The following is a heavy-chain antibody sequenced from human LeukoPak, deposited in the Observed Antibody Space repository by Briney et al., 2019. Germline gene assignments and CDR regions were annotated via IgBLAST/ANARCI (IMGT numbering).Heavy chain of an antibody. CDR1: GFSFSSYA. CDR2: ISGDGESR. J-gene: IGHJ4*02. CDR3: AGGTRDSGLK. D-gene: IGHD6-19*01. Sequence: PGGSLRLSCVASGFSFSSYAMSWVRQAPGKGLEWVSGISGDGESRYYADSVRGRFTISRDNAKNSLYLQMNSLRAEDTAVYYCAGGTRDSGLKWGQGTLVTVSS. V-gene: IGHV3-23*01.